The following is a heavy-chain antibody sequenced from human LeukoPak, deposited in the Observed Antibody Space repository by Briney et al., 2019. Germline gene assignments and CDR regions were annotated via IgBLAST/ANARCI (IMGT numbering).Heavy chain of an antibody. V-gene: IGHV4-39*07. D-gene: IGHD6-13*01. CDR3: ARVTGYRIEDYFDY. Sequence: SDTLSLTCIISGGYISSTTYYWGWIRQPPGKGLEWIGTLYYSGSTYYNPSLKSRVTISVDTSKNQFSLKLRSVTAADTAVYYCARVTGYRIEDYFDYWGQGTLVTVSS. CDR1: GGYISSTTYY. J-gene: IGHJ4*02. CDR2: LYYSGST.